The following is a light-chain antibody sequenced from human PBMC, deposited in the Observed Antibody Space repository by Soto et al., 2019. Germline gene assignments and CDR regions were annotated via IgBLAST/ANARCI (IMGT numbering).Light chain of an antibody. J-gene: IGKJ4*01. V-gene: IGKV3-15*01. CDR3: QQYNKWPLT. CDR2: GVS. CDR1: QSFSID. Sequence: EIVMTQSPATLSVSPGETATLSCRASQSFSIDLAWYQQKPGQAPRLLISGVSNRATGIPARFSGSGSGTEFPLTISSLQSEDFAIYYCQQYNKWPLTFGGGTKVEIK.